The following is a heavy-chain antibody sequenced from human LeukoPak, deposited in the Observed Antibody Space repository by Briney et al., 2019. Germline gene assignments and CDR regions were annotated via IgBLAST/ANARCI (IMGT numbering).Heavy chain of an antibody. CDR3: ARASVTYYYYYYMDV. CDR1: GGSIRSYY. D-gene: IGHD4-11*01. Sequence: TSETLSLTCTVSGGSIRSYYWTWIRQPPGKGLEWIGYIHYSGSTNYNPSLKSRVTISVDTSKDQFSLKLSSVTAADTAVYYCARASVTYYYYYYMDVWGKGTTVTVSS. CDR2: IHYSGST. J-gene: IGHJ6*03. V-gene: IGHV4-59*01.